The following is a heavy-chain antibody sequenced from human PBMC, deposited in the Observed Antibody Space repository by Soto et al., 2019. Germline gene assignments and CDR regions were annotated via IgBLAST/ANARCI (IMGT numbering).Heavy chain of an antibody. D-gene: IGHD2-2*01. J-gene: IGHJ5*02. V-gene: IGHV3-23*01. CDR1: GFTFSSYA. CDR2: ISGSGGST. CDR3: AKDSYSSTSCYFDGDWFDP. Sequence: QPGGSLRLSCAASGFTFSSYAMSWVRQAPGKGLEWVSAISGSGGSTYYADSVKGRFTISRDNSKNTLYLQMNSLRAEDTAVYYCAKDSYSSTSCYFDGDWFDPWGQGTLVTVSS.